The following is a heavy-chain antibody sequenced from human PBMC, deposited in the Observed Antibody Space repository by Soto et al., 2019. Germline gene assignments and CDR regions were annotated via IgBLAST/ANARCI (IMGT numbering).Heavy chain of an antibody. V-gene: IGHV3-48*01. D-gene: IGHD4-17*01. CDR3: ARDLYGDYIFDY. CDR2: ISSVSSTI. Sequence: EVQLVESGGGLVQPGGSLRLSCAASGFTLSSYSMNWVRQAPGKGLEWVSYISSVSSTIYYADSVKGRFTISRDNAKNSLYLQMNSLRAEDTAVYYCARDLYGDYIFDYWGQGTLVTVSS. CDR1: GFTLSSYS. J-gene: IGHJ4*02.